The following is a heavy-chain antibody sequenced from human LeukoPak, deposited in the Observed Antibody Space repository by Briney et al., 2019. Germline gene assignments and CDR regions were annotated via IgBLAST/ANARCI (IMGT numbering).Heavy chain of an antibody. D-gene: IGHD3-22*01. Sequence: GASVKVSCKASGGTFSSYAISWVRQAPGQGLEWMGRIIPILGIANYAQKFQGRVTITADKSTSTAYMELSSLRSEDTAVYYCARGSMYYHDSSGWPKDAFDIWGQGTMVTVSS. CDR2: IIPILGIA. CDR3: ARGSMYYHDSSGWPKDAFDI. CDR1: GGTFSSYA. J-gene: IGHJ3*02. V-gene: IGHV1-69*04.